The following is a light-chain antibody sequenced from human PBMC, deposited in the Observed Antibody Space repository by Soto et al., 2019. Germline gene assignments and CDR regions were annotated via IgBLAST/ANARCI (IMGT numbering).Light chain of an antibody. Sequence: QSVLTQPASVSGSPGQSITISCTGTSSDVGGYNYVSWYQQHPGKAPKLMIYDVSNRPSGVSNHFSGSKSGNTASLTISGLQAEDEADYYCSSYTSSSTLDVVFGGGTKLTVL. CDR3: SSYTSSSTLDVV. J-gene: IGLJ2*01. CDR2: DVS. CDR1: SSDVGGYNY. V-gene: IGLV2-14*01.